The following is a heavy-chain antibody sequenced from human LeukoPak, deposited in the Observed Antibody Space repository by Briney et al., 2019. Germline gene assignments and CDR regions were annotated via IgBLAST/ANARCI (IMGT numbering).Heavy chain of an antibody. D-gene: IGHD6-13*01. CDR3: ARLYRSTSGGDY. Sequence: GESPKISCKGSGYSFTSYWIGWVRQMPGKGLEWMGIIYPGDSDTRYSPSFQGQVTISVDKTVSIAYLQRSSLKASDTAMYYCARLYRSTSGGDYWGQGTLVTVSS. CDR1: GYSFTSYW. J-gene: IGHJ4*02. CDR2: IYPGDSDT. V-gene: IGHV5-51*01.